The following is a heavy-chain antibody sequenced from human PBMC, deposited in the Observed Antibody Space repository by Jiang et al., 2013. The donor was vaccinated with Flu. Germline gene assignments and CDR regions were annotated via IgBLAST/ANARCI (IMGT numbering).Heavy chain of an antibody. J-gene: IGHJ5*02. V-gene: IGHV4-61*01. Sequence: LKPSETLSLTCTVSGVSVSSSNYYWSWIRQPPGKGLEWIGNFFYSGNTNYNPPLKSRVTVSVDTSKNQFSLSLRSVTAADTAVYYCARGIPYQLLSGWFDPWGQGTLVTVSS. D-gene: IGHD2-2*01. CDR2: FFYSGNT. CDR3: ARGIPYQLLSGWFDP. CDR1: GVSVSSSNYY.